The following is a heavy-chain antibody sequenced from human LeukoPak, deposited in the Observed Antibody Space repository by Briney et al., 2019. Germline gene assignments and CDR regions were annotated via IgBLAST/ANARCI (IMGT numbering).Heavy chain of an antibody. Sequence: PSGTLSLTCAVSGGSISSSNWWSWVRQPPGKGLVWIGEIYHSGSTNYNPSLKSRVTISVDKSKNQFSLKLSSVTAADTAVYYCARREVGYDSSGYYSYYFDYWGQGTLVTVSS. D-gene: IGHD3-22*01. J-gene: IGHJ4*02. V-gene: IGHV4-4*02. CDR3: ARREVGYDSSGYYSYYFDY. CDR1: GGSISSSNW. CDR2: IYHSGST.